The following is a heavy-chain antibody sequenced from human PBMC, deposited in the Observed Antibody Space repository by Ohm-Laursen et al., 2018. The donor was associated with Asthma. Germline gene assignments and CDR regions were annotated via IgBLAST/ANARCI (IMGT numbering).Heavy chain of an antibody. CDR1: GYTFSRYS. CDR3: AKASTFSTGYYFDF. Sequence: SLRLSCTASGYTFSRYSIHWVRQAPGKGLEWVSAIRGSGDTTHYTDFVKGRFTISRDSSENTLYLHMNNLRAEDTAAYYCAKASTFSTGYYFDFWGQGTLVTVSS. V-gene: IGHV3-23*01. CDR2: IRGSGDTT. D-gene: IGHD2-2*01. J-gene: IGHJ4*02.